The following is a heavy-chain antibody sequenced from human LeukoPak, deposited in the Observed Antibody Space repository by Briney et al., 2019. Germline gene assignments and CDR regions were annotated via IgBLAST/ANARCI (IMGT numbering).Heavy chain of an antibody. CDR2: ISGSGGST. J-gene: IGHJ4*02. D-gene: IGHD6-13*01. CDR3: AKEDRYSTSWYQFDY. Sequence: PGGSLRLSCAASGFIFSSYAMSWVRQAPGKGLEWVSGISGSGGSTHYADSVKGRFTISRDNSKNTLYLQMNSLRADDTAVYHCAKEDRYSTSWYQFDYWGQGTLVTVSS. CDR1: GFIFSSYA. V-gene: IGHV3-23*01.